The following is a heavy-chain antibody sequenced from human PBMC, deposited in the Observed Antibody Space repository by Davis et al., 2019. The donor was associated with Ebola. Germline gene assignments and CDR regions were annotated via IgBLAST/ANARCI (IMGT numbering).Heavy chain of an antibody. Sequence: GESLKISCAASGFTFSDYYMSWIRQAPGKGLEWVSYISSSGSTIYYADSVKGRFTISRDNAKNSLYLQMNSLRAEDTAVYYCARVGGIAAAGTANFDYWGQGTLVTVSS. J-gene: IGHJ4*02. CDR1: GFTFSDYY. CDR3: ARVGGIAAAGTANFDY. CDR2: ISSSGSTI. V-gene: IGHV3-11*01. D-gene: IGHD6-13*01.